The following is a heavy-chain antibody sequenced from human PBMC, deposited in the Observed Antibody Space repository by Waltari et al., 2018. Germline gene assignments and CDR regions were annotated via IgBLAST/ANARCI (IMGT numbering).Heavy chain of an antibody. CDR1: GGSISSGSYY. V-gene: IGHV4-61*02. J-gene: IGHJ5*02. CDR2: IYTGGST. D-gene: IGHD3-10*01. CDR3: ARGGSFGQNWFDP. Sequence: QVQLQESGPGLVKPSQTLSLTCTVSGGSISSGSYYWSWIRQPAGKGLEWIGRIYTGGSTNYNPSLKSRVTISVDTSKNHCSLKLSSVTAADTAVYYCARGGSFGQNWFDPWGQGTLVTVSS.